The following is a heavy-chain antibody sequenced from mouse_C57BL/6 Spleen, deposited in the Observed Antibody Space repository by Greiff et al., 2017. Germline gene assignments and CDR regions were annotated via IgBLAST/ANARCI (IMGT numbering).Heavy chain of an antibody. Sequence: QVQLQQSGAELVRPGASVKMSCKASGYTFTSYNMHWVKQTPRQGLEWIGAIYPGNGDTSYNQKFKGKATLTVDKSSSTAYMQLSSLTSEDSAVYFCARSGYYGSSYGGFYYAMDYWGQGTSVTVSS. CDR2: IYPGNGDT. J-gene: IGHJ4*01. D-gene: IGHD1-1*01. V-gene: IGHV1-12*01. CDR1: GYTFTSYN. CDR3: ARSGYYGSSYGGFYYAMDY.